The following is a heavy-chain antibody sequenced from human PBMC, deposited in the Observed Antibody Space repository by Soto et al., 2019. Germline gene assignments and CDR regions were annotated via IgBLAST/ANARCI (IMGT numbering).Heavy chain of an antibody. CDR1: GGTFSSYA. Sequence: SVKVSCKASGGTFSSYAISWVRQAPGQGLEWMGGIIPIFGTANYAQKFQGRVTITADESTSTAYMELSSLRSEDTAVYYCARPRGYSYGFDYWGQGTLVTVSS. D-gene: IGHD5-18*01. V-gene: IGHV1-69*13. J-gene: IGHJ4*02. CDR3: ARPRGYSYGFDY. CDR2: IIPIFGTA.